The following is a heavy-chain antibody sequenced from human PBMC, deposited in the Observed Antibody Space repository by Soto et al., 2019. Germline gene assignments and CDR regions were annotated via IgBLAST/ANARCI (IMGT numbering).Heavy chain of an antibody. D-gene: IGHD4-17*01. J-gene: IGHJ4*02. CDR1: GYTFTSSD. CDR2: MNPNSGNT. CDR3: ARTLYGDNVDY. Sequence: QVQLVQSGAEVKKPGASVKVSCKASGYTFTSSDINWVRQATGQGLEWMGWMNPNSGNTGYDQKFQGRVTMTRNTSISTDYTEQSSLRSEDTAVYYCARTLYGDNVDYWGQGTLVTVSS. V-gene: IGHV1-8*01.